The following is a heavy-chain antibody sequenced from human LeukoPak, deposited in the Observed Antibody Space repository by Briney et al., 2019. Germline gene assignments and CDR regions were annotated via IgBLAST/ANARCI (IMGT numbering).Heavy chain of an antibody. V-gene: IGHV4-4*07. CDR1: GGSISSYY. Sequence: SETLSLTCTVSGGSISSYYWSWIRQPAGKGLEWIGRIYTSGSTNYNPSLRSRVTMSVDTSKNQFSLKLSSVTAADTAVYYCARDRETYYYDSSGHTVGDYFDYWGQGTLVTASS. D-gene: IGHD3-22*01. CDR3: ARDRETYYYDSSGHTVGDYFDY. CDR2: IYTSGST. J-gene: IGHJ4*02.